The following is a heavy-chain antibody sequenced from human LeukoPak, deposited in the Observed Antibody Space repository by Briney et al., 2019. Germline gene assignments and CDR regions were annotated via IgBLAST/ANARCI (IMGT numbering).Heavy chain of an antibody. CDR3: ARVLMLGAIPLPYYYGMDV. J-gene: IGHJ6*02. D-gene: IGHD1-26*01. Sequence: GASVKVSCKASGGTFSSYAISWVRQAPGQGLEWMGRIIPILGIANYAQKFQGRVTITADKSTSTAYIELSSLRSEDTAVYYCARVLMLGAIPLPYYYGMDVWGQGTTVTVSS. CDR2: IIPILGIA. V-gene: IGHV1-69*04. CDR1: GGTFSSYA.